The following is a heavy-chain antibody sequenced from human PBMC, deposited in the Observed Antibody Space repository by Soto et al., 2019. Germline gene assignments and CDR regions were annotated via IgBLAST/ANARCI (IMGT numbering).Heavy chain of an antibody. CDR1: GYTFTIYY. CDR3: ARGTLGLDPLHTENWFDP. D-gene: IGHD4-4*01. CDR2: MNPNSGNT. Sequence: GASVKVSCKASGYTFTIYYINWVRQATGQGLEWMGWMNPNSGNTGYAQKFQGRVTMTRNTSISTAYMELSSLRSEDTAVYYCARGTLGLDPLHTENWFDPWGQGTLVTVSS. J-gene: IGHJ5*02. V-gene: IGHV1-8*02.